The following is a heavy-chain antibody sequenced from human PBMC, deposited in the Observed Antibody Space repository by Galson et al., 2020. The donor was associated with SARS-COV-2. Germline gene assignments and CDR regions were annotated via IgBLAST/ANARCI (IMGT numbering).Heavy chain of an antibody. CDR2: IYNSGTT. CDR1: GYSISSGYY. CDR3: ARILDY. Sequence: SETLSLTCTVSGYSISSGYYWGWIRQPPGKGLEFIGSIYNSGTTYYNPSLRSRVTISVDTSQNQFSLKLTSVTAAATAVYYCARILDYWGQGTLVTVSS. J-gene: IGHJ4*02. V-gene: IGHV4-38-2*02.